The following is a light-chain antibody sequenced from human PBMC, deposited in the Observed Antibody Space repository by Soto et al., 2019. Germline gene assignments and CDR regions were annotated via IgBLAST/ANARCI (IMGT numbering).Light chain of an antibody. V-gene: IGKV3-15*01. CDR3: QQYNNWPQT. CDR1: QRVSRN. J-gene: IGKJ1*01. CDR2: GAS. Sequence: EIVMTPSPATLAVSPWERATLSCSASQRVSRNLAWYQQKPGQAPRLLIYGASTRATGIPARFSGSGSGTEFTLTISSLQSEDFAVYYCQQYNNWPQTFGQGTKVDIK.